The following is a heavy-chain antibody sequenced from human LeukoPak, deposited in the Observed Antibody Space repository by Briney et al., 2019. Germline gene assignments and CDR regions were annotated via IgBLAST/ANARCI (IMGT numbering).Heavy chain of an antibody. CDR1: GGSISTSNYY. CDR3: ARAGSYGDYVNYFDY. V-gene: IGHV4-39*01. Sequence: SETLSLTCTVSGGSISTSNYYWGWIRQPPGKGLEWIGSIYSSGSTYYNPSLKSRVTISVDTSKNQFSLKLSSVTAADTAVYYCARAGSYGDYVNYFDYWGQGTLVTVSS. CDR2: IYSSGST. D-gene: IGHD4-17*01. J-gene: IGHJ4*02.